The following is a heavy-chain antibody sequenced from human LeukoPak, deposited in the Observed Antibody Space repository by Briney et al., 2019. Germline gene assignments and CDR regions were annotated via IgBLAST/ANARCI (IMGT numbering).Heavy chain of an antibody. J-gene: IGHJ4*02. CDR1: GFTFSSYW. D-gene: IGHD3-3*01. V-gene: IGHV3-74*01. Sequence: GGSLRLSCAASGFTFSSYWMHWVRQAPGKGLVWVSRINRDGSSTSYADSVKGRFTISRDNAKNTLYLQMSSLRVEDTAVYYCARQTNDLPDYWGQGTLVTVSS. CDR3: ARQTNDLPDY. CDR2: INRDGSST.